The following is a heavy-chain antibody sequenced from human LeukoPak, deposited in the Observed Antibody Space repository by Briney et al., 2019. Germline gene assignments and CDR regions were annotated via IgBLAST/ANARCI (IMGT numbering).Heavy chain of an antibody. CDR1: GGSISNYY. Sequence: SETLSLTCSFSGGSISNYYWSWVRQPPGKGLEWIGYIYYSGRTDYNTSLKIRVTISIDTSKNHFSLRLSSVTAADTASYYCARGYAYGPNYYFDYWGQGTLVTVSS. D-gene: IGHD5-18*01. CDR2: IYYSGRT. CDR3: ARGYAYGPNYYFDY. V-gene: IGHV4-59*01. J-gene: IGHJ4*02.